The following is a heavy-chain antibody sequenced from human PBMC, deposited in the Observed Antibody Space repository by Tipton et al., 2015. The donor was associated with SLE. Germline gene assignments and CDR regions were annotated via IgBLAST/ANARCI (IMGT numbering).Heavy chain of an antibody. J-gene: IGHJ3*02. CDR3: ARENGFLGAFDI. CDR1: GFNFRTYA. CDR2: ISGSGGFI. V-gene: IGHV3-23*01. Sequence: GSLRLSCAASGFNFRTYAMSWVRQAPGKGLEWVSTISGSGGFIYHADSVQGRFTISRDNSKNILYLQMNSLRAEDTAVYYCARENGFLGAFDIWGQGTMVTVSS. D-gene: IGHD2-8*01.